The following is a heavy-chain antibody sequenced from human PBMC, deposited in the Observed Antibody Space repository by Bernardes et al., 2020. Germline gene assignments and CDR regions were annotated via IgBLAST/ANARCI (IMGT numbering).Heavy chain of an antibody. V-gene: IGHV1-8*01. Sequence: ASVKVSCKASGYTFTSYDINWVRQATGQGLEWMGWMNPNSGNTGYAQKFQGRVTMTRNTSISTAYMELSSLRSEDTAVYYCARKPHDNNYYGSGRMGWFDPWGQGTLVTVSS. CDR2: MNPNSGNT. CDR1: GYTFTSYD. D-gene: IGHD3-10*01. J-gene: IGHJ5*02. CDR3: ARKPHDNNYYGSGRMGWFDP.